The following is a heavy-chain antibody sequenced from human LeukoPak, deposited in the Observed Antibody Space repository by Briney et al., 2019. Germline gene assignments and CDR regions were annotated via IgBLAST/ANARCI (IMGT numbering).Heavy chain of an antibody. CDR1: GFTFSNAW. Sequence: GGSLRLSCAASGFTFSNAWMSWVRQAPGKGPEWVGRIKSKTDGGTTDYAAPVKGRFTIPRDDSKSTLYLQMNSLKTEDTAVYYCTTGNDYYDSSGVDYWGQGTLVTVSS. CDR2: IKSKTDGGTT. V-gene: IGHV3-15*01. J-gene: IGHJ4*02. CDR3: TTGNDYYDSSGVDY. D-gene: IGHD3-22*01.